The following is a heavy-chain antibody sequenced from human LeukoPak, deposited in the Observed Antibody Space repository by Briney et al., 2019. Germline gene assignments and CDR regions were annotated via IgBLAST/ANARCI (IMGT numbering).Heavy chain of an antibody. V-gene: IGHV4-34*01. CDR3: ARLQGSGSPPFDY. CDR2: INHSGST. CDR1: GGSFSGYY. D-gene: IGHD3-10*01. Sequence: SETLSLTCAVYGGSFSGYYWSWIRQPPGKGLEWIGEINHSGSTKYNPSLKSRVTISVDTSKKQFSLKLSSVTAADTAMYYCARLQGSGSPPFDYWGQGTPVSVSS. J-gene: IGHJ4*02.